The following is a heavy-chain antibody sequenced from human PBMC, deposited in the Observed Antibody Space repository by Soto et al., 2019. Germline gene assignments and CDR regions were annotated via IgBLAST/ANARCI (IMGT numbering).Heavy chain of an antibody. CDR3: ARESGVVVVPAAMDYYYGMDV. J-gene: IGHJ6*02. V-gene: IGHV3-48*02. CDR1: GFTFSSYS. D-gene: IGHD2-2*01. Sequence: EVQLVESGGGLVQPGGSLRLSCAASGFTFSSYSMNWVRQAPGKGLEWVSYISSSSSTIYYADSVKGRFTISRDNAKNALYLQMNSRRDEDTAVYYCARESGVVVVPAAMDYYYGMDVWGQGTTVTVSS. CDR2: ISSSSSTI.